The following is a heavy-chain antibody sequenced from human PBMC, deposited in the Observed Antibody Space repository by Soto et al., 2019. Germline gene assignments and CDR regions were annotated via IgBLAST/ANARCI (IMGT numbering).Heavy chain of an antibody. J-gene: IGHJ5*02. Sequence: ASVKVSCKASGYTFTNYHMHWVRQAPGQGFEWMGIINPSGGSTTYAQKFQGRITMTIDTSTTTVYMELRSLRSDDTAVYYCARESVHIYDDRGYHFWFDPWGQGTQVTVSS. CDR2: INPSGGST. V-gene: IGHV1-46*01. CDR3: ARESVHIYDDRGYHFWFDP. CDR1: GYTFTNYH. D-gene: IGHD3-22*01.